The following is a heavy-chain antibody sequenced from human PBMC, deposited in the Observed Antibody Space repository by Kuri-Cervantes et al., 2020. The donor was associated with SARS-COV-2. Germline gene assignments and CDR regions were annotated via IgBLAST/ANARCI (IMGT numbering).Heavy chain of an antibody. V-gene: IGHV4-34*01. CDR1: GGSFSGYY. CDR2: INHSGST. CDR3: ARPGYCSSTSCYNNWFDP. Sequence: SETLSLTCAVYGGSFSGYYWSWIRQPPGKGLEWIGEINHSGSTNYNPSLKSRVTISVDTFKNQFSLKLSSVTAADTAVYYCARPGYCSSTSCYNNWFDPWGQGTLVTVSS. J-gene: IGHJ5*02. D-gene: IGHD2-2*02.